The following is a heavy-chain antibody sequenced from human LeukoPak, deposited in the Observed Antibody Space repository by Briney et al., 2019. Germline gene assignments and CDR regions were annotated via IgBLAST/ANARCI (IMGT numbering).Heavy chain of an antibody. V-gene: IGHV4-4*07. CDR2: IYTSGST. Sequence: SETLSLTCTVSGGSISSYYWSWIRQPAGKGLEWNGRIYTSGSTNYNPSLKSRVTMSVDTSKNQFSLKLSSVTAADTAVYYCARAQDIVLMVYAPNWFDPWGQGTLVTVSS. J-gene: IGHJ5*02. D-gene: IGHD2-8*01. CDR3: ARAQDIVLMVYAPNWFDP. CDR1: GGSISSYY.